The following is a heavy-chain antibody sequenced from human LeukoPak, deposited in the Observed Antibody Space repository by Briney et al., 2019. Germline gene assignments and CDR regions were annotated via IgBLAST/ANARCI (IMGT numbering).Heavy chain of an antibody. D-gene: IGHD3-10*01. V-gene: IGHV3-48*02. CDR3: ARRSARSNYFPFDY. CDR1: GFTFSSYS. CDR2: FSSSSGTI. J-gene: IGHJ4*02. Sequence: GGSLSLSCAASGFTFSSYSMNWVRQAPGKGLEWVSHFSSSSGTIAYADSVKGRFTISRDNAKNSLSLQMNSLRDEDTAVYYCARRSARSNYFPFDYWGQETRFTVSS.